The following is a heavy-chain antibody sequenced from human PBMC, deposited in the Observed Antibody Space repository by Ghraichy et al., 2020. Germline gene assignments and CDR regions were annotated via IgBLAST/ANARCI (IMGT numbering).Heavy chain of an antibody. V-gene: IGHV4-30-4*01. J-gene: IGHJ5*01. CDR3: ARLRMTTAVFDP. D-gene: IGHD1-1*01. Sequence: TLSLTCTISSGSIRSSDYRWSWVRQPPRGGLEWIGHIHYAGNAAYNPSLKSRISISIDMPKNQFSLRLTSVTAADTAMYYCARLRMTTAVFDPWGRGVKVTVSS. CDR1: SGSIRSSDYR. CDR2: IHYAGNA.